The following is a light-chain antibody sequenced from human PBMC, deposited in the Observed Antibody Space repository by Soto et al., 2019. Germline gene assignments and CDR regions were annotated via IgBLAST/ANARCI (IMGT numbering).Light chain of an antibody. CDR1: RSLSSG. Sequence: EIVMTQSPATLSVSPGERATLSCRSGRSLSSGLAWYQQKPARPPSLLIYGASTSATGIPARFSGSGAGTDYSPTISSLQSQEFAVYYCQQYNNWPPWTFGQGTKVDIK. J-gene: IGKJ1*01. V-gene: IGKV3-15*01. CDR2: GAS. CDR3: QQYNNWPPWT.